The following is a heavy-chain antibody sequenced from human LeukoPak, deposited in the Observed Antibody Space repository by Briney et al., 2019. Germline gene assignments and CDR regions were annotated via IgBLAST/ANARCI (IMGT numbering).Heavy chain of an antibody. Sequence: PSQTLSLTCAVSGGSISSGGYSWSWTRQPPGKGLEWIGYIYHSGSTYYNPSPKSRVTISLDRSQNQFSLKLTSVTAADTAVYYCARRGYSVNWFDPWGQGTLVTVSS. D-gene: IGHD5-12*01. CDR2: IYHSGST. J-gene: IGHJ5*02. CDR3: ARRGYSVNWFDP. V-gene: IGHV4-30-2*01. CDR1: GGSISSGGYS.